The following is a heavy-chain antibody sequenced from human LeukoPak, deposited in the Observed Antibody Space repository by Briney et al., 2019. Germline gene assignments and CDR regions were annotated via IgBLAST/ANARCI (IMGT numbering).Heavy chain of an antibody. CDR3: ARDLLEWYFDY. V-gene: IGHV3-66*01. CDR2: IYSGGST. CDR1: GLTVSSTY. J-gene: IGHJ4*02. Sequence: SGGSLRLSCAASGLTVSSTYMSWVRQTPGKGLEWVSVIYSGGSTYYADSVKGRFTISRDNSKNTLYPQMNSLRAEDTAVYYCARDLLEWYFDYWGQGTLVTVSS. D-gene: IGHD3-3*01.